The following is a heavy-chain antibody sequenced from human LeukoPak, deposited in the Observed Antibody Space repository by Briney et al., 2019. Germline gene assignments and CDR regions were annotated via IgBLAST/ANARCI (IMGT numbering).Heavy chain of an antibody. J-gene: IGHJ5*02. CDR2: ISAYNGNT. V-gene: IGHV1-18*01. Sequence: ASVKVSCKASGYTFTSYGISWVRQAPGQGLEWMGWISAYNGNTNYTQKLQGRVTMTTDTSTSTAYMELRSLRSDDTAAYYCARDLPLAGYCSGGSCYSVGWFDPWGQGTLVTVSS. CDR1: GYTFTSYG. D-gene: IGHD2-15*01. CDR3: ARDLPLAGYCSGGSCYSVGWFDP.